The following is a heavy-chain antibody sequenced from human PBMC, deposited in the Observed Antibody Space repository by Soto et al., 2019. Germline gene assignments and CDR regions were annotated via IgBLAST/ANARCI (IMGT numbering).Heavy chain of an antibody. Sequence: PSETLCLICAVARGAISGGNWWSWVRQPPGKGLEWIGEIYHSGSTNYNPSLKSRVTISVDKSKNQFSLKLSSVTAADTAVYYCARDEGGEWFDPWGQGTLVTVS. CDR3: ARDEGGEWFDP. CDR2: IYHSGST. CDR1: RGAISGGNW. V-gene: IGHV4-4*02. D-gene: IGHD3-10*01. J-gene: IGHJ5*02.